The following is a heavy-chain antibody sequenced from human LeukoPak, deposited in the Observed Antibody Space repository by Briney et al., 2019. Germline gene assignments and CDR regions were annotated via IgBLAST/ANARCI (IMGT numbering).Heavy chain of an antibody. V-gene: IGHV4-31*03. CDR2: IYYSGST. D-gene: IGHD1-26*01. Sequence: SETLSLTCTVSGGSISSGGYYWSWIRQHPGKGLEWIGFIYYSGSTYYNPSLKSRVTISVDTSKNQFSLKLSSVTAADTAVYYCARLLIMGAYFDYWGQGTLVTVSS. J-gene: IGHJ4*02. CDR1: GGSISSGGYY. CDR3: ARLLIMGAYFDY.